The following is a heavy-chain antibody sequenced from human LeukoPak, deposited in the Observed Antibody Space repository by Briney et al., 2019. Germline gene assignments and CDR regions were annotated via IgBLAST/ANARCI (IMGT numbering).Heavy chain of an antibody. CDR1: GFSFSNYG. CDR3: AKDSIPKSSFWSGYLGDPDY. CDR2: TRFDGSSE. J-gene: IGHJ4*02. D-gene: IGHD3-3*01. V-gene: IGHV3-30*02. Sequence: TGGSLRLSCAASGFSFSNYGMHWVRQAPGKGLQWMAFTRFDGSSEHYADSVKGRFTISRDNSKNTLYLQLNGLRLEDTAFYFCAKDSIPKSSFWSGYLGDPDYWGQGTLVTVSS.